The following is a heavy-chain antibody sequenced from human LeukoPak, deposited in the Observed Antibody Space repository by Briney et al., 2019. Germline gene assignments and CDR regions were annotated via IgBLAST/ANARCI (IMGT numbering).Heavy chain of an antibody. CDR3: ARAGFTFSDYFGSFFDY. D-gene: IGHD3-10*01. J-gene: IGHJ4*02. CDR1: GFTFSSYS. CDR2: ISSSSTV. Sequence: PGGSLRLSCAASGFTFSSYSMSWVRQAPGKGLEWVSHISSSSTVYYADSVKGRFTISRDNAKNSLYLQMNSLRAEDTAVYYCARAGFTFSDYFGSFFDYWGQGTLVTVSS. V-gene: IGHV3-48*01.